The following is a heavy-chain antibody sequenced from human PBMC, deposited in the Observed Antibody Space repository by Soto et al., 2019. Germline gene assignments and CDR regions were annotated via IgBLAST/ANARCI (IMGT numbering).Heavy chain of an antibody. CDR1: GFAVGSNF. CDR2: IYAGGST. D-gene: IGHD3-22*01. CDR3: ARGARMGYYDSSGYCFDP. Sequence: EVQVVESGGGLVQPGGSLRLSCAASGFAVGSNFMSWVRQAPGKGLQWVTLIYAGGSTYYADSVKGRFTISRDKSKNTLFLQMNSLRAEDTGVYYCARGARMGYYDSSGYCFDPWGQGTLVTVSS. V-gene: IGHV3-66*01. J-gene: IGHJ5*02.